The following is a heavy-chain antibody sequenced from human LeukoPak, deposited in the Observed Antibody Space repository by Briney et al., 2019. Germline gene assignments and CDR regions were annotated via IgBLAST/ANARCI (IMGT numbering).Heavy chain of an antibody. J-gene: IGHJ4*02. Sequence: ASVKVSCKASGYTFTSYYMHWVRQAPGQGLEWMGIINPSGGSTSYAQKFQGRVTMTRDMSTSTVYMELRSLRSDDTAVYYCARQGYSGHSQGAADYWGQGTLVTVSS. CDR1: GYTFTSYY. CDR3: ARQGYSGHSQGAADY. V-gene: IGHV1-46*01. D-gene: IGHD4-23*01. CDR2: INPSGGST.